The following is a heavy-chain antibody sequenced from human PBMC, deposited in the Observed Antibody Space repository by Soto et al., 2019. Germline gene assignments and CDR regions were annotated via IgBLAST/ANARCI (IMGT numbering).Heavy chain of an antibody. J-gene: IGHJ6*03. CDR2: ISSNGDST. D-gene: IGHD2-2*01. CDR1: GCTFSSYT. CDR3: ARDPLYCSSISCYVRPMDV. Sequence: GGSLRLSCAASGCTFSSYTMHWVRQAPGKGLEYVSAISSNGDSTYYVDSVKGRFTISRDNSKNTLYLQMGSLRAEDMAVYYCARDPLYCSSISCYVRPMDVWGKGTRSPSP. V-gene: IGHV3-64*02.